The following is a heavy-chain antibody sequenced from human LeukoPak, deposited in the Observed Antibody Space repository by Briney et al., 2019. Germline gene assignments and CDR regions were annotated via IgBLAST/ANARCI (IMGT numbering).Heavy chain of an antibody. CDR3: ASDAEGYCSSTSCYHDAFDI. D-gene: IGHD2-2*01. Sequence: SVKVSCKASGGTFSSYAISWVLQAPGQGLEWMGGIIPIFGTANYAQKFQGRVTITADESTSTAYMELSSLRSEDTAVYYCASDAEGYCSSTSCYHDAFDIWGQGTMVTVSS. CDR1: GGTFSSYA. J-gene: IGHJ3*02. CDR2: IIPIFGTA. V-gene: IGHV1-69*13.